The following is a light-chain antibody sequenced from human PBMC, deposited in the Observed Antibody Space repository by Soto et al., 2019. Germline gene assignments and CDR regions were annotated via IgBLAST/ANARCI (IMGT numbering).Light chain of an antibody. CDR2: GAS. V-gene: IGKV3-15*01. Sequence: EIVMTQSPATLSVSPGERATLSCRASQTISSNLAWYQQKPGQAPRLLIYGASTRATGIPARFSGSGSGTEFTLTISSLQSEDLAVYYCQQRSNWPLFTFGPGTKVDIK. CDR1: QTISSN. J-gene: IGKJ3*01. CDR3: QQRSNWPLFT.